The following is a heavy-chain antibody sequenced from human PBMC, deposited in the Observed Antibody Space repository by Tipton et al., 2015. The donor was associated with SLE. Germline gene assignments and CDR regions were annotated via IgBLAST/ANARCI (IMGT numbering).Heavy chain of an antibody. Sequence: TLSLTCTVSGYSISSGYYWGWIRQPPGKGLDWIGSIYHRGSTYYNPSLKSRVTMSVDTSKNQFSLKLGSVTAADTAVYYCATGGSIVGPIRYFAYWGQGTLVTVSS. CDR2: IYHRGST. J-gene: IGHJ4*02. CDR3: ATGGSIVGPIRYFAY. CDR1: GYSISSGYY. D-gene: IGHD1-26*01. V-gene: IGHV4-38-2*02.